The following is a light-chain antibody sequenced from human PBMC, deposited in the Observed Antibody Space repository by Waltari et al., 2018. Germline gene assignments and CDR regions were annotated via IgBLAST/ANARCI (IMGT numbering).Light chain of an antibody. CDR3: QQYNNWRT. CDR1: QSIARN. J-gene: IGKJ2*01. Sequence: EVLMTQTLLTLSVSPGARATLSCSASQSIARNLACYQQKPGQAPRLLNYGASTRATDVPDRFSGSGSGTEFTLTVSSLQSEDFAAYYCQQYNNWRTFGRGTKLENK. CDR2: GAS. V-gene: IGKV3-15*01.